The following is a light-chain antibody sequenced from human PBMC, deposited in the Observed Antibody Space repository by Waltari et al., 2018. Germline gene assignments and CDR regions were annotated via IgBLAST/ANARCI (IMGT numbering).Light chain of an antibody. CDR1: SSDVGGYDY. CDR3: CSYKRGATWV. V-gene: IGLV2-14*01. CDR2: EVV. J-gene: IGLJ3*02. Sequence: QSVLTQPASVSGSPGQSITISCTGTSSDVGGYDYVSWYQQSPGKAPKLIIYEVVKRPSGVSTRFSASKSDNTASLTISGLQAEDEGDYYCCSYKRGATWVFGGGTALTVL.